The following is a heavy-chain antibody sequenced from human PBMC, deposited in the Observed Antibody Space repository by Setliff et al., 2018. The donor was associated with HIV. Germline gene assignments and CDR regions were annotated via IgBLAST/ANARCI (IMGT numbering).Heavy chain of an antibody. J-gene: IGHJ4*02. V-gene: IGHV4-59*06. CDR2: IYHSGCT. Sequence: SETMSLTCAVSGGSITNKYWSWIRQHPGKGLEWIGYIYHSGCTHYNPSLKSRVTISVDTAKKQLSLKLSSLSAADTAVYYCARDSTGCSGFPGPPSFWCQGTLFTVSS. D-gene: IGHD2-15*01. CDR1: GGSITNKY. CDR3: ARDSTGCSGFPGPPSF.